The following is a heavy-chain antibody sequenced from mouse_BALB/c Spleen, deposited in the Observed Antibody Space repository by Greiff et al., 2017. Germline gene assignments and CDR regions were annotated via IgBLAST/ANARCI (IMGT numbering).Heavy chain of an antibody. CDR1: GFTFSSYA. CDR3: ARALYDYDDYYAMDY. Sequence: EVMLVESGGGLVKPGGSLKLSCAASGFTFSSYAMSWVRQSPEKRLEWVAEISSGGSYTYYPDTVTGRFTISRDNAKNTLYLEMSSLRSEDTAMYYCARALYDYDDYYAMDYWGQGTSVTVSS. J-gene: IGHJ4*01. CDR2: ISSGGSYT. D-gene: IGHD2-4*01. V-gene: IGHV5-9-4*01.